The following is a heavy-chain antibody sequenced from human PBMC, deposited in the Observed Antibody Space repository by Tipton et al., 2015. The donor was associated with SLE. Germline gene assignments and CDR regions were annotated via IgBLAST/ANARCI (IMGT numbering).Heavy chain of an antibody. D-gene: IGHD2-15*01. Sequence: TLSLTCTVSGGSIGSGDYYWRWIRQPPGKGLEWIVNIYFTGSTNYNPSLKSRVTISVDMSKNQFSLKLTSVTAADTAVYYCARGGGSPSYWGQGTLVTVSS. CDR2: IYFTGST. J-gene: IGHJ4*02. V-gene: IGHV4-61*08. CDR1: GGSIGSGDYY. CDR3: ARGGGSPSY.